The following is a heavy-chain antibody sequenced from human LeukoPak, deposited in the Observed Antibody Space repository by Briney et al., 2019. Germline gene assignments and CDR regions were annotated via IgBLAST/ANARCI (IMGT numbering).Heavy chain of an antibody. Sequence: SETLSLTCAVSGGSISSGGYSWSWIRQPPGKGLEWIGYIYHSGSTYYNPSLKSRVTISVDRSKNQFSLKLSSVTAADTAVYYCARGDYDLGAAYFQHWGQGTLVTVSS. CDR2: IYHSGST. D-gene: IGHD4-17*01. J-gene: IGHJ1*01. CDR3: ARGDYDLGAAYFQH. CDR1: GGSISSGGYS. V-gene: IGHV4-30-2*01.